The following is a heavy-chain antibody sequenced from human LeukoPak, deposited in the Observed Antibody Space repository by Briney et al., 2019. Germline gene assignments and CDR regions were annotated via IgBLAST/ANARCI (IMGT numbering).Heavy chain of an antibody. D-gene: IGHD4-17*01. J-gene: IGHJ4*02. CDR2: IYPGDSET. Sequence: GESLKISCKGRGYTFTGYWIGWVRQMPGKGLEWMGIIYPGDSETRYSPSFQGQVTFSADKSISSAYLQWSSLKASDTAMYYCARRREGATVASYYFDYWGQGTLVTVAS. CDR1: GYTFTGYW. V-gene: IGHV5-51*01. CDR3: ARRREGATVASYYFDY.